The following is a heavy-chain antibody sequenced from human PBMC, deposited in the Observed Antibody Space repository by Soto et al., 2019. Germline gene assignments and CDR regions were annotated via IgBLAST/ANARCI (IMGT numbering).Heavy chain of an antibody. Sequence: GASVTVSCKASGYTFTSYAMHWVRQAPGQRLEWMGWINAGNGNTKYSQKFQGRVTITRDTSASTAYMELSSLRSEDTAVYYCARVGITMVRGVINSAPDYWGQGTLVTVSS. J-gene: IGHJ4*02. CDR3: ARVGITMVRGVINSAPDY. D-gene: IGHD3-10*01. CDR1: GYTFTSYA. CDR2: INAGNGNT. V-gene: IGHV1-3*01.